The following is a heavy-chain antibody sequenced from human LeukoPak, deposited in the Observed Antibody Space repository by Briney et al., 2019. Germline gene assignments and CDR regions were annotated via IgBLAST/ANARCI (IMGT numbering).Heavy chain of an antibody. V-gene: IGHV3-23*01. J-gene: IGHJ4*02. CDR1: GFTFSTYA. CDR3: AKTSRRDSAYDSPFDY. Sequence: PGGSLRLSCAASGFTFSTYAMTWVRQAPGKGLEWVSAVRGSGTDTYYADSAKGRFTISRDNSKNTLYLQMNSLRAEDTAIYYCAKTSRRDSAYDSPFDYWGQGTLVTVSS. D-gene: IGHD5-12*01. CDR2: VRGSGTDT.